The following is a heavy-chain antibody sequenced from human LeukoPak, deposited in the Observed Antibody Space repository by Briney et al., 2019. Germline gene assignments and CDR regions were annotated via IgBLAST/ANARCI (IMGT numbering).Heavy chain of an antibody. Sequence: SETLSLTFTVSGGSISSYYWSWIRQPPGKGLEWIGYIYYSGSTNYNPSLKSRVTISVDTSKNQFSLKLSSVTAADTAVYYCARQAATLDVWGKGTTVTVSS. CDR3: ARQAATLDV. D-gene: IGHD2-15*01. CDR1: GGSISSYY. V-gene: IGHV4-59*01. J-gene: IGHJ6*04. CDR2: IYYSGST.